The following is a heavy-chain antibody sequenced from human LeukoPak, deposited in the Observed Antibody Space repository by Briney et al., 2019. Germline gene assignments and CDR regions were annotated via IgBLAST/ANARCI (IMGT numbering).Heavy chain of an antibody. CDR3: ASHKHVFGESCFDY. J-gene: IGHJ4*03. V-gene: IGHV4-39*07. Sequence: SETLSLTCTVSGGSISSSSYYWGWIRQPPGKGLEWIGSIYYSGSTYYNPSLKSRVTISVDTSKNQFSLKLSSVTAADTAVYYCASHKHVFGESCFDYWGQGTMVTVSS. CDR2: IYYSGST. D-gene: IGHD3-10*02. CDR1: GGSISSSSYY.